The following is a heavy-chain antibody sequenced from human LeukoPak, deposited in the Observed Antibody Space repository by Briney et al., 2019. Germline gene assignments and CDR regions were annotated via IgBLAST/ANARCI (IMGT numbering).Heavy chain of an antibody. D-gene: IGHD6-13*01. CDR1: GGSISSTSSY. Sequence: SETLSLTCTVSGGSISSTSSYWGWIRQPPGKGLEWIANIYYTGSTYYNPSLKSRVTISIDTSKSQFSLKLTSVTAADTAVYYCAAAPGTTMASYWYFDLWGRGTLVTVSS. J-gene: IGHJ2*01. CDR3: AAAPGTTMASYWYFDL. CDR2: IYYTGST. V-gene: IGHV4-39*01.